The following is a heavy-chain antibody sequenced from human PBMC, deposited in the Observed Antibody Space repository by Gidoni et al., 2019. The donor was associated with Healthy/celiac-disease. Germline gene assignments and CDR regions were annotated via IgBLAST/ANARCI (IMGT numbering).Heavy chain of an antibody. D-gene: IGHD2-21*02. CDR1: GFSLTNASMG. J-gene: IGHJ6*02. Sequence: QVTLKESGPFLVTPTETLTLTFTVSGFSLTNASMGVSWIRQPPGKALEWLAHIFSNDEKSYSTSLKSRLTISKETSKSQVVLTMTNMDPVDTATYYCARISRYGGNFGEIYYYYGMDVWGQGTTVTVSS. CDR3: ARISRYGGNFGEIYYYYGMDV. CDR2: IFSNDEK. V-gene: IGHV2-26*01.